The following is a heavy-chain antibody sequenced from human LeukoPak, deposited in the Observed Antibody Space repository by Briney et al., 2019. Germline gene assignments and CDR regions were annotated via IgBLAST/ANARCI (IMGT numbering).Heavy chain of an antibody. J-gene: IGHJ3*02. V-gene: IGHV4-39*01. CDR3: AKHHSFDI. CDR1: GDSISSSSHY. Sequence: SETLSLTCFVTGDSISSSSHYWGWIRQPPGKGLEWIGNVYYSGSTYYNPSLKSRVTLSVDTSKNHLSLNLSSVTAADTAVYYCAKHHSFDIWGQGTLVTVSS. CDR2: VYYSGST.